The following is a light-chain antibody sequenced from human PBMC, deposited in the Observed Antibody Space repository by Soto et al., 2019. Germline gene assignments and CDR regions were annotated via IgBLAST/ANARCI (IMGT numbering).Light chain of an antibody. Sequence: DIQMTQSPSTLSASVGDRVTITCRASQSISGSLAWYQQKPGKAPKLLIYEASNLKSGDPSRFIGSGSGTEYTLPISSLHPYDSASYYCQQYNGFWTYGQGTRVEIK. CDR1: QSISGS. CDR2: EAS. J-gene: IGKJ1*01. V-gene: IGKV1-5*03. CDR3: QQYNGFWT.